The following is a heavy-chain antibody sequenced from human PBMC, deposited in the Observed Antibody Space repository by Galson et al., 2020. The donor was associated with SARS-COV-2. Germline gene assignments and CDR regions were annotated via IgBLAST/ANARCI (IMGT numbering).Heavy chain of an antibody. CDR2: IYWDDDK. CDR3: AHQTYYEILTGYPYYFDY. CDR1: GFSLSTSGVG. V-gene: IGHV2-5*02. Sequence: SGPTLVKPTQTLTLTCTFSGFSLSTSGVGVGWIRQPPGKALEWLALIYWDDDKRYSPSLKSRLTITKDTSKNQVVLTMTNMDPVDTATYYCAHQTYYEILTGYPYYFDYWGQGTLVTVSS. D-gene: IGHD3-9*01. J-gene: IGHJ4*02.